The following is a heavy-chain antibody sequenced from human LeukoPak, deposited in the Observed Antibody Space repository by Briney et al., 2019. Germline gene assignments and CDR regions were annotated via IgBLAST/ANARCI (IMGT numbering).Heavy chain of an antibody. Sequence: SETLSLTCTVSGGSISSYYWSWIRQPPGKGLEWIGYIYYSGSTNYNPSLKSRVTISVDTSKNQFSLKLSSVPAADTAVYYCARNRRSRIAVAGTGFDYWGQGTLVTVSS. V-gene: IGHV4-59*01. CDR3: ARNRRSRIAVAGTGFDY. D-gene: IGHD6-19*01. J-gene: IGHJ4*02. CDR1: GGSISSYY. CDR2: IYYSGST.